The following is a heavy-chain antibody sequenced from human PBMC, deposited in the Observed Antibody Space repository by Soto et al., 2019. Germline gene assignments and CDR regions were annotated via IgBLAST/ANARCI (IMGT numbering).Heavy chain of an antibody. CDR3: AXXAXRGXXGXXSNFDP. D-gene: IGHD3-10*01. V-gene: IGHV3-53*02. CDR1: GMIVSINY. CDR2: IYSGGGT. J-gene: IGHJ5*02. Sequence: EVQLVETGGGLIQPGGSLTLSCAASGMIVSINYMSWVRXAPGKGLEWVAIIYSGGGTYYAGSVKGRFTISRDSSKNTVSLQMNTLRVEDTAIYYCAXXAXRGXXGXXSNFDPXXQGTLVTVSS.